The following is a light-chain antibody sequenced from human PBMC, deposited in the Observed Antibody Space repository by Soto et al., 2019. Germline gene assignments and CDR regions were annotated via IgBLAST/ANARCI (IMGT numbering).Light chain of an antibody. CDR2: EVS. V-gene: IGLV2-14*01. Sequence: QSALTQPASVSGSPGQSITISCTGTSSDIGGYSYVSWYQQHPGKAPKLMIYEVSNRPSGVSNRFSGSKSGNTASLTISGPQAEDEADYYCSSYTSSSTLLYVFGTGTKPTVL. J-gene: IGLJ1*01. CDR3: SSYTSSSTLLYV. CDR1: SSDIGGYSY.